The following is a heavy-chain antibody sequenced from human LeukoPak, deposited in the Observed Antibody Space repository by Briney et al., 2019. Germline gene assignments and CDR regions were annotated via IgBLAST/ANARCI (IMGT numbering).Heavy chain of an antibody. CDR1: SGSINSGGYY. Sequence: SSETLSLTCTVSSGSINSGGYYWSWIRQHPGKGLEWIGYIYYSGTTYYNPSLKSRVTISVDTSKNQFSLKLSSVTAADTAMYYCASAPPRNYYGSGSYYYWGQGTLVTVSS. V-gene: IGHV4-31*03. CDR2: IYYSGTT. D-gene: IGHD3-10*01. J-gene: IGHJ4*02. CDR3: ASAPPRNYYGSGSYYY.